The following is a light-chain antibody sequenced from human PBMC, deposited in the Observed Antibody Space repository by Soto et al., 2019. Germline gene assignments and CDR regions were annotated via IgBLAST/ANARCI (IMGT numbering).Light chain of an antibody. V-gene: IGKV1-12*01. Sequence: DIHMTQSPSSVSASVGDRVTITCRASQGISNWLAWYQQKPGKAPNLLIFAASSLQSGVPSRFSGSGSGTDFTLTISDLQPEDFSTYYCQQANSFPPTFGQGTKLEIK. CDR1: QGISNW. CDR2: AAS. J-gene: IGKJ2*01. CDR3: QQANSFPPT.